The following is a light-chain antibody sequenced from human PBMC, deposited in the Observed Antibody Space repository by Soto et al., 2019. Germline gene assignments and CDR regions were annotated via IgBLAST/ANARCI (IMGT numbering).Light chain of an antibody. V-gene: IGKV1-39*01. Sequence: DLQMTQSPSSLSASVGDRVTITCRASQRISSYLNWYQQKPGKAPKLLIYAASSLQSGVPSRFSGSGSGTDFTLTISSLQPEDFATYYCQQSYSTPGYTFGQGTKLEIK. J-gene: IGKJ2*01. CDR2: AAS. CDR1: QRISSY. CDR3: QQSYSTPGYT.